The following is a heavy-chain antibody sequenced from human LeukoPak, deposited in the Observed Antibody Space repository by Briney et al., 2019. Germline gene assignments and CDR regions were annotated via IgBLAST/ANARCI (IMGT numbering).Heavy chain of an antibody. V-gene: IGHV6-1*01. Sequence: SQTLSLTCVISGDSVSSNSAAWNWIRQSPSRGLKWLGRTYYRSEWFHDYAVSVKSRMIINPDTSKNQFSLQLNSVTPEDTAIYYCVGGGTSVAGMDVWGQGTTVTVSS. D-gene: IGHD1-1*01. CDR3: VGGGTSVAGMDV. CDR1: GDSVSSNSAA. J-gene: IGHJ6*02. CDR2: TYYRSEWFH.